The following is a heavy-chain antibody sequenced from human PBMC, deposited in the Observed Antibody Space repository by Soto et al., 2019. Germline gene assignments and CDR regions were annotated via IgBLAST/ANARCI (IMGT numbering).Heavy chain of an antibody. CDR3: AGIADCSITTCSFPTRFHMRGYYYYYGMDV. V-gene: IGHV1-18*01. Sequence: QVRLVQSAAEVKKPGASVRVSCKASGYTFSNYGITWVRQAPGQGLEWMGWISAYNGNTHFAQKFQGRVTMTTDTPTTTAFMELRRLRSDDTAVYYCAGIADCSITTCSFPTRFHMRGYYYYYGMDVWGPGTTVTVSS. D-gene: IGHD2-2*01. CDR1: GYTFSNYG. CDR2: ISAYNGNT. J-gene: IGHJ6*02.